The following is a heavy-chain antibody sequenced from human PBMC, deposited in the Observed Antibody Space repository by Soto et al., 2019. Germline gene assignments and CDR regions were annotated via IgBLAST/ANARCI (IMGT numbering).Heavy chain of an antibody. CDR2: ITSNGGNT. V-gene: IGHV3-64*01. Sequence: EGSLRLSCAASGCTFSTYAMHWGRQAQGKGLEYVSVITSNGGNTDYASSVKGRFTISRDNSKNTLYLHMVSLRAEDMAVYYCARSIPFGYGMHVWGQGPTVTVTS. J-gene: IGHJ6*02. CDR3: ARSIPFGYGMHV. D-gene: IGHD3-3*02. CDR1: GCTFSTYA.